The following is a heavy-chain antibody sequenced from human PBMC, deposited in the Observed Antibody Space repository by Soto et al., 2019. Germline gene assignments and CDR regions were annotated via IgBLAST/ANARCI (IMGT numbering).Heavy chain of an antibody. CDR2: IIPIFGTA. CDR3: ARQRICTDRRGYFDY. J-gene: IGHJ4*02. Sequence: GASVKVSCKASGGTFSSYAISWVRQAPGQGLEWMGGIIPIFGTANYAQKFQGRVTITADESTSTAYMELSSLRSEDTAVYYCARQRICTDRRGYFDYWGQGTLVTVSS. V-gene: IGHV1-69*13. CDR1: GGTFSSYA.